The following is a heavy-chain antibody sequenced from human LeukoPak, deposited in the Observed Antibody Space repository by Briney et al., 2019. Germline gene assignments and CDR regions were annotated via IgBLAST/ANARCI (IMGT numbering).Heavy chain of an antibody. CDR3: AKSYSSSWSPFDY. Sequence: PGGSLRLSCAASGFTFSSYAMSWVRQAPGKGLEWVSAFSGSGGSTYYADSVKGRFTISRDNSKNTLCLQMNSLRAEDTAVYYCAKSYSSSWSPFDYWGQGTLVTVSS. CDR1: GFTFSSYA. CDR2: FSGSGGST. J-gene: IGHJ4*02. D-gene: IGHD6-13*01. V-gene: IGHV3-23*01.